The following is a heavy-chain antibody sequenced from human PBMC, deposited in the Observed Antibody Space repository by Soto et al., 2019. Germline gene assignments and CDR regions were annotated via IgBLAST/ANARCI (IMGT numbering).Heavy chain of an antibody. D-gene: IGHD5-12*01. J-gene: IGHJ4*02. Sequence: SETLSLTCTVSGGSISSGDYYWSWIRQPPGKGLEWIGYIYYSGSTYYNPSLKSRVTISVDTSKNQFSLKLSSVTAADTAVYYCARRRRGYDANYFDYWGQGTLVTVSS. V-gene: IGHV4-30-4*01. CDR2: IYYSGST. CDR3: ARRRRGYDANYFDY. CDR1: GGSISSGDYY.